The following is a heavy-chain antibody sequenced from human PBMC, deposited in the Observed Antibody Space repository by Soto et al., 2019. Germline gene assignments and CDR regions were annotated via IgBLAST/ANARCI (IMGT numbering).Heavy chain of an antibody. CDR1: GFTFNTYG. CDR2: IWYDGSNK. V-gene: IGHV3-33*08. Sequence: QVQLVESGGGVVQPGGSLRLSCTTSGFTFNTYGMHWVRQAPGKGLEWVAIIWYDGSNKYYADSVKGRFTISGDNSKNALYLQMISLRADYRVLYYWARADCTGAYCYSGSFYYSVDVWGQGTTVTVSS. CDR3: ARADCTGAYCYSGSFYYSVDV. D-gene: IGHD2-15*01. J-gene: IGHJ6*02.